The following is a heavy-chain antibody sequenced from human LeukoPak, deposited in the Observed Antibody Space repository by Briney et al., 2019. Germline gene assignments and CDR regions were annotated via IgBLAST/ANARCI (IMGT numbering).Heavy chain of an antibody. V-gene: IGHV1-2*02. CDR1: GYTFTGYD. CDR3: ARDRVSGGNDY. Sequence: ASVKVSCKASGYTFTGYDLHWVRQAPGQGLEYMGWINPNNGDSKNTQTFQGRVTMTRDTSISTAYMEPTRLRSDDTAVYYGARDRVSGGNDYWGQGTLVTVSS. J-gene: IGHJ4*02. D-gene: IGHD3-10*01. CDR2: INPNNGDS.